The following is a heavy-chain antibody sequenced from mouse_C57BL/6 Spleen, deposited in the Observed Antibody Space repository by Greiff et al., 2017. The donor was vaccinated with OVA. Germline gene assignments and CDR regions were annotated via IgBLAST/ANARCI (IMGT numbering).Heavy chain of an antibody. V-gene: IGHV1-82*01. CDR3: ARWLLAMDY. J-gene: IGHJ4*01. D-gene: IGHD1-2*01. Sequence: QVQLQQSGPELVKPGASVKISCKASGYAFSSSWMNWVKQRPGKGLEWIGRIYPGDGDTNYNGKFKGKATLTADKSSSTAYMQLSSLTSEDSAVYFCARWLLAMDYWGQGTSVTVSS. CDR2: IYPGDGDT. CDR1: GYAFSSSW.